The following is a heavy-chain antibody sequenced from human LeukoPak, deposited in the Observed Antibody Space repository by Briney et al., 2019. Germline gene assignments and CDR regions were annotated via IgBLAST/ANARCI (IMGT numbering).Heavy chain of an antibody. V-gene: IGHV4-39*01. CDR2: IYYSGST. CDR3: ARKEGIYFDY. CDR1: GGSISSSSYY. D-gene: IGHD3-10*01. J-gene: IGHJ4*02. Sequence: SETLSLTCTLSGGSISSSSYYRGWIRQPPGKGLEWIGSIYYSGSTYYNPSLKSRVTISVDTSKNQFSLKLSSVTAADTAVYYCARKEGIYFDYWGQGTLVTVSS.